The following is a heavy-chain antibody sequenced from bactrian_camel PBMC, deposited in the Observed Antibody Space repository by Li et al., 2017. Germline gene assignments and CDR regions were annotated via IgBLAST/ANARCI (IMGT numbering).Heavy chain of an antibody. J-gene: IGHJ4*01. CDR3: AADRRRHGPPSLRPGDYSV. Sequence: DVQLVESGGGSVQAGGSLRLSCAASGYTYNRNCMAWFRQAPGKEREGVARIATGGGNTYYADSVKGRFTISQDNAKNTVYLQMNSLKPEDTAMYYCAADRRRHGPPSLRPGDYSVWGQGTQVTVS. V-gene: IGHV3S40*01. CDR2: IATGGGNT. D-gene: IGHD2*01. CDR1: GYTYNRNC.